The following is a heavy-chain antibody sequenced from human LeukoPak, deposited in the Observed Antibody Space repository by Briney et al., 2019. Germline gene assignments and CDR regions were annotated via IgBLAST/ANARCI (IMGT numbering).Heavy chain of an antibody. V-gene: IGHV3-23*01. D-gene: IGHD2-2*01. CDR1: GFTFSSYA. CDR3: AKDRDIVVVPAATIDY. Sequence: GGSLRLSCAASGFTFSSYAMSWVRQAPGKGLEWVSAISGSGGSTYYADSVKGWFTISRDNSKNTLYLQMNSLRAEDTAVYYCAKDRDIVVVPAATIDYWGQGTLVTVSS. J-gene: IGHJ4*02. CDR2: ISGSGGST.